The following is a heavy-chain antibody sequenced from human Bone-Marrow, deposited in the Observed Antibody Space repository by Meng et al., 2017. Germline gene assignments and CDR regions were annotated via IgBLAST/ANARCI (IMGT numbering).Heavy chain of an antibody. D-gene: IGHD6-19*01. CDR1: GGSISSIDW. J-gene: IGHJ4*02. Sequence: QVQLEQWGAGLLKPSETLSLTCVVSGGSISSIDWWSWVRQPPGKGLEWIGEIYHGGDTNYNPSLKSRVTIAIDRSKNQFSLKLSSVTAADTAVYYCASWIYSCGWQWGQGTLVTVSS. CDR3: ASWIYSCGWQ. V-gene: IGHV4/OR15-8*02. CDR2: IYHGGDT.